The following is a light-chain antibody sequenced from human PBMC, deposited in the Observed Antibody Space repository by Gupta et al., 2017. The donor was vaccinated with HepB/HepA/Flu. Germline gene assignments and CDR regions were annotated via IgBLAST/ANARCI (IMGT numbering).Light chain of an antibody. CDR2: VNSDGSH. J-gene: IGLJ3*02. CDR1: SGHATYA. CDR3: QTWGTGIWV. Sequence: QLVLTQSPSASVSLGASVKLTCTLSSGHATYAIAWHQQQSEKGPRYLMMVNSDGSHSKGAGIPDRFSGSGSGAALNLIIARLQAEDEDYYYCQTWGTGIWVFGGGTKLTVL. V-gene: IGLV4-69*01.